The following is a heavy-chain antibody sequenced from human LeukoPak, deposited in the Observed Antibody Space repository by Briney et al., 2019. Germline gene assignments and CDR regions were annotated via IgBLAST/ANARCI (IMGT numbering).Heavy chain of an antibody. CDR3: AKGDYGGNFDY. D-gene: IGHD4-23*01. J-gene: IGHJ4*02. CDR2: IWFDGSYK. V-gene: IGHV3-30*02. CDR1: GFTFSRYG. Sequence: GGSLRLSCAASGFTFSRYGMHWVRQAPGKGLEWVTFIWFDGSYKYYADSVKGRFTISRDNSKNTLYLQMNSLRAEDTAVYYCAKGDYGGNFDYWGQGTLVTVSS.